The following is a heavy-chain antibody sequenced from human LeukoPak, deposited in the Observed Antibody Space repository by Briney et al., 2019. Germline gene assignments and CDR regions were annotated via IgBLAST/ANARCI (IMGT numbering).Heavy chain of an antibody. Sequence: PSETLSLTCTVSGGSISSSSYYWGWIRQPPGKGLEWIGSIYYSGSTYYNPSLKSRVAISVDTSKNQFSLKLSSVTAADTAVYYCARDGYNLVDYWGQGTLVTVSS. CDR1: GGSISSSSYY. J-gene: IGHJ4*02. CDR3: ARDGYNLVDY. CDR2: IYYSGST. D-gene: IGHD5-24*01. V-gene: IGHV4-39*07.